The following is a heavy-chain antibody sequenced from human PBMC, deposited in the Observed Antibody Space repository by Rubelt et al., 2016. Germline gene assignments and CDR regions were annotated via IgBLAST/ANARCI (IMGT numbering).Heavy chain of an antibody. J-gene: IGHJ4*02. V-gene: IGHV3-30*04. Sequence: VQLVESGGGVVQPGRSLRLSCAASGFTFSTYSMHWVRQAPGKGLEWVAVISYDGSNKYYADSVKGRFTVSRDSSKNTLYLQMNSLRAEDTAVYYCAKDHDSGSYYKSFDYWGQGTLVTVSS. D-gene: IGHD1-26*01. CDR1: GFTFSTYS. CDR2: ISYDGSNK. CDR3: AKDHDSGSYYKSFDY.